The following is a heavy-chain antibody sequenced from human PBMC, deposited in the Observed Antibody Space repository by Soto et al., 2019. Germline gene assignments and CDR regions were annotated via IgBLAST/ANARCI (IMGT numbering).Heavy chain of an antibody. J-gene: IGHJ4*02. CDR2: ISAYNHYT. CDR3: ARAAPSREVPYPFEY. D-gene: IGHD1-26*01. Sequence: QVDLVQSGPEVRKPGASVNVSCKASGYTFSTYGINWVRQAPGQGLEWMGWISAYNHYTNYAQKFQGRVTMTTDTSTNPAYMGLRCLRSGDTAIYFCARAAPSREVPYPFEYWGQATLVTVSS. V-gene: IGHV1-18*01. CDR1: GYTFSTYG.